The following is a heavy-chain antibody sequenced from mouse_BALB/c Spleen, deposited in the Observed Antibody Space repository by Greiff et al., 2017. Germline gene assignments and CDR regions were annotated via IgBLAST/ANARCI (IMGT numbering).Heavy chain of an antibody. V-gene: IGHV1-63*02. CDR2: ILPGSGST. CDR3: LRRLYAMDY. Sequence: QVQLQQSGAELVRPGTSVKISCKASGYTFTNYWLGWVKQRPGHGLEWIGEILPGSGSTNYNEKFKGKATFTADTSSNTAYMQLSSLTSEDSAVYYCLRRLYAMDYWGQGTSVTVSS. CDR1: GYTFTNYW. D-gene: IGHD2-12*01. J-gene: IGHJ4*01.